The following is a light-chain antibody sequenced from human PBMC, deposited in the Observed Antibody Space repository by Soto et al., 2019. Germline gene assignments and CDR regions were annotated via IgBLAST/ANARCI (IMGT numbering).Light chain of an antibody. CDR2: QTS. CDR1: QYINTR. CDR3: HQRKSWPRT. V-gene: IGKV3-11*01. Sequence: EIVLTQSPASRSSLPVDVVSGCVRASQYINTRLAWYQHRPGQAPRLLIYQTSIRAAGIPARFSASGTGTDFTLTISDVQPEDFAVYYCHQRKSWPRTFGQGTKVDIK. J-gene: IGKJ1*01.